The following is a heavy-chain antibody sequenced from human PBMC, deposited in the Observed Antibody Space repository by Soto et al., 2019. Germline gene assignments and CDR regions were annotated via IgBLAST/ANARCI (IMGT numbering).Heavy chain of an antibody. J-gene: IGHJ5*02. Sequence: QVQLQQWGAGLLKPSETLSLTCAVYGGSFSGYYWSWIRQPPGKGLEWIGEINHSGSTNYNPSLKIRVTIAVDTSKNQFSLKLSSVTAADTAVYYCARAAYDYVWGTPRWFDPWGQGTLVTVSS. CDR1: GGSFSGYY. CDR2: INHSGST. CDR3: ARAAYDYVWGTPRWFDP. D-gene: IGHD3-16*01. V-gene: IGHV4-34*01.